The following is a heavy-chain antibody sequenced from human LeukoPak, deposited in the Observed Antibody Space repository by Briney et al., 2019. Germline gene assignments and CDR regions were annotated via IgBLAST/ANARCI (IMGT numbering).Heavy chain of an antibody. J-gene: IGHJ4*02. CDR1: GFTFSSYA. D-gene: IGHD2-2*01. Sequence: GGSLRRSCSASGFTFSSYAMHWVRQAPGKGLEYFSGINSNGGRTYYADSAKGRFTISRDNSKNTLYLQMSSLRAEATGVYYCVRDRIGVFDPVAMRGYYFDYWGQGTLVTVSS. CDR3: VRDRIGVFDPVAMRGYYFDY. V-gene: IGHV3-64D*06. CDR2: INSNGGRT.